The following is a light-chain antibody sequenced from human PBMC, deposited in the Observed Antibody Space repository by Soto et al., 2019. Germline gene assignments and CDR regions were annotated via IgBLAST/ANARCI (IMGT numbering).Light chain of an antibody. CDR3: QQYYSSPWT. Sequence: EIVLTHSPATLSLYPWEIATLSCRASQNVANYLDWYQQKPGQAPRLLIYESSNRDIGVPDRFSGSGSGTDFTLTISRLEPEDSAVYYRQQYYSSPWTFGQGTKVDIK. CDR2: ESS. CDR1: QNVANY. V-gene: IGKV3-11*01. J-gene: IGKJ1*01.